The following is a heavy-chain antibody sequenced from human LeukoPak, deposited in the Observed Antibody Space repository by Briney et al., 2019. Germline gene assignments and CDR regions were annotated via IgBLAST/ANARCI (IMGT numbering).Heavy chain of an antibody. J-gene: IGHJ4*02. CDR1: GFTFSSYP. Sequence: GGSLRLSCAASGFTFSSYPMSWVRQAPGKGLEWVSAISGSGGDTYYADSVKGRFTISRDNSKNTLYLQMNSLRAEDTALYYCATSSGWYPKYFDNWGQGTLVTVSS. CDR3: ATSSGWYPKYFDN. D-gene: IGHD6-19*01. V-gene: IGHV3-23*01. CDR2: ISGSGGDT.